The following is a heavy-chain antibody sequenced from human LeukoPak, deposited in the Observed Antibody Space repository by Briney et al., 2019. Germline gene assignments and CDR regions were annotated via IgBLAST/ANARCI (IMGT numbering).Heavy chain of an antibody. CDR1: GYPFTSYA. V-gene: IGHV7-4-1*02. D-gene: IGHD1-26*01. CDR2: INMGTENP. J-gene: IGHJ4*02. CDR3: VRDSLIKGASTLDH. Sequence: ASVKVSCKASGYPFTSYAVNWARQAPRQGLEWMGWINMGTENPTYAQDFTGRFAFSLDTAVSTAYLQISSLKAEDTAVYYCVRDSLIKGASTLDHWGQGTLVTVSS.